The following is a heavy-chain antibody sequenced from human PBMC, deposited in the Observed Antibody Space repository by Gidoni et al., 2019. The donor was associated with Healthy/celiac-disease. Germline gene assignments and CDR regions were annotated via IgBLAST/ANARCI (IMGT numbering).Heavy chain of an antibody. CDR1: GGSISSGDYY. Sequence: QVQLQESGPGLVKPSQTLSLTCTVSGGSISSGDYYWSWIRQPPGKGLEWIGYIYYSGSTYYNPSLKSRVTISVDTSKNQFSLKLSSVTAADTAVYYCARDGGHGGIFGVAASFGYYYGMDVWGQGTTVTVSS. J-gene: IGHJ6*02. CDR2: IYYSGST. CDR3: ARDGGHGGIFGVAASFGYYYGMDV. V-gene: IGHV4-30-4*01. D-gene: IGHD3-3*01.